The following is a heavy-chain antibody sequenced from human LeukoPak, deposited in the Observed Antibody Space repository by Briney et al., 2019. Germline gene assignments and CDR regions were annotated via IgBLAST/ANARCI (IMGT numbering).Heavy chain of an antibody. CDR2: IIPIFGTA. D-gene: IGHD3-10*01. CDR1: GGTFSSYA. J-gene: IGHJ6*02. Sequence: GSSVKVSCKASGGTFSSYAISWVRQAPGQGLEWMGGIIPIFGTANYAQKFQGRVTITADESTSTAYMELSSLRSEDMAVYYCASLTYGSGSYYRVLDGMDVWGQGTTVTVSS. CDR3: ASLTYGSGSYYRVLDGMDV. V-gene: IGHV1-69*01.